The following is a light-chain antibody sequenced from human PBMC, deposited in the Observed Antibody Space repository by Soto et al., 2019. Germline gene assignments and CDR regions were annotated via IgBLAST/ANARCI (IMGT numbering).Light chain of an antibody. V-gene: IGLV3-9*01. Sequence: SYELTQPLSVSVALGQTTRITCGGNNIGNKNVHWYQQRPGQAPVLVIYSDNNRPSGIPERFSGSNSGNTATLTINRAQAGDEGDYYCQVWDSSTVVFGGGTTVTVL. CDR2: SDN. J-gene: IGLJ2*01. CDR3: QVWDSSTVV. CDR1: NIGNKN.